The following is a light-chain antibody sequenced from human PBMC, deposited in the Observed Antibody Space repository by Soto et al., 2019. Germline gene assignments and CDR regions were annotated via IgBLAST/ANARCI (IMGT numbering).Light chain of an antibody. CDR1: QSISSW. CDR3: QQYNRT. V-gene: IGKV1-5*03. J-gene: IGKJ1*01. Sequence: EIQLTQSPSTLSASLGYTVTITCRASQSISSWLAWYQQKPGKAPKLLIYKASSLESGVPSRFSGSGSGTEFTLTISSLQPDDFATYYCQQYNRTFGQGTKVDI. CDR2: KAS.